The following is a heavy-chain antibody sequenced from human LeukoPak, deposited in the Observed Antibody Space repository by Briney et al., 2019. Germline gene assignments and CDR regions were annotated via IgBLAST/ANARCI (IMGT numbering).Heavy chain of an antibody. CDR2: IEQDRSEK. CDR1: EFTFTNYW. D-gene: IGHD3-3*01. V-gene: IGHV3-7*01. J-gene: IGHJ4*02. Sequence: PGGSLRLSCAASEFTFTNYWMSWVRQAPGKGLDLVANIEQDRSEKYYVDSVKGRFTISRDNAKNSLYLQMNSLRAEDTAVYYCARLREIPVFGVVTKSTSYFDYWGQGTLVTVSS. CDR3: ARLREIPVFGVVTKSTSYFDY.